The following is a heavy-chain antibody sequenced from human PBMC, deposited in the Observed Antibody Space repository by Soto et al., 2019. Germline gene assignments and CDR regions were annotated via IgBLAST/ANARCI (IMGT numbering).Heavy chain of an antibody. CDR3: ARGDGYIYGNTFDS. V-gene: IGHV3-30-3*01. D-gene: IGHD5-18*01. CDR2: VSYDGTNK. CDR1: GFTFKNYA. Sequence: ESGGGVVQPGRSLGLSCAASGFTFKNYAMHWVRQAPGKGLEWVSFVSYDGTNKYYADSVTGRFTISRDNSRNTLYLQMSTLRAEDTAVYYCARGDGYIYGNTFDSWGQGTLVTVSS. J-gene: IGHJ4*02.